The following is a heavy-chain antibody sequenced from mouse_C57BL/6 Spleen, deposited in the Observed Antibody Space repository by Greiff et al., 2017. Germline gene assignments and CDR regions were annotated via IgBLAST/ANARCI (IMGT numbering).Heavy chain of an antibody. Sequence: VQLVESGPGLVQPSQSLSITCTVSGFSLTSYGVHWVRQSPGKGLEWLGVIWSGGSTDYNAAFISRLSISKDNSKSQVFFKMNSLQADDTAIYYCARTGNYYGSSSAWFAYWGQGTLVTVSA. CDR3: ARTGNYYGSSSAWFAY. CDR2: IWSGGST. J-gene: IGHJ3*01. D-gene: IGHD1-1*01. V-gene: IGHV2-2*01. CDR1: GFSLTSYG.